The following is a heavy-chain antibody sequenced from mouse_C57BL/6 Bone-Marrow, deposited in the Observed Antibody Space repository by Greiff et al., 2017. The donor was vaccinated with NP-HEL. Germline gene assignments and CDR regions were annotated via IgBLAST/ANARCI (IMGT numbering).Heavy chain of an antibody. D-gene: IGHD2-1*01. J-gene: IGHJ4*01. V-gene: IGHV2-9-1*01. CDR2: IWTGGGT. CDR3: ARSAVGNFYAMDY. Sequence: VKLMESGPGLVAPSQSLSITCTVSGFSLTSYAISWVRQPPGKGLEWLGVIWTGGGTNYNSALKSRLSISKDNSKSQVFLKMNSLQTDDTARYYCARSAVGNFYAMDYWGQGTSVTVSS. CDR1: GFSLTSYA.